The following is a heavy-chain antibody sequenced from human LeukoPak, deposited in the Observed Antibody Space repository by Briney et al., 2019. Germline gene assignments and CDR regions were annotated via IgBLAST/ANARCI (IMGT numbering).Heavy chain of an antibody. V-gene: IGHV1-2*02. D-gene: IGHD1-26*01. CDR3: ARDWDTGIVGATPLDF. CDR2: ISPSGGGI. Sequence: ASVKVSCKASGYTFTGYYIHWVRQAPGQGLEWMGIISPSGGGITYAQKFQGRVTMTRDMSISTAYMELSRLRSDDTAVYYCARDWDTGIVGATPLDFWGQGTLVSVSS. CDR1: GYTFTGYY. J-gene: IGHJ4*02.